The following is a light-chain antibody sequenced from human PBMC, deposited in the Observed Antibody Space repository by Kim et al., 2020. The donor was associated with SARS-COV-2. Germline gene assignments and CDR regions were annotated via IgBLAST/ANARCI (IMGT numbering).Light chain of an antibody. Sequence: TSTGNGSTVRYKGAAWGQPHNGHPPRHLSHTDTNRPSVVSEGLSASGAGGTAYLTITGLPAADRADYYCSAWDISFDAWVFGGGTQLTVL. J-gene: IGLJ3*02. CDR1: GSTVRYKG. CDR2: TDT. CDR3: SAWDISFDAWV. V-gene: IGLV10-54*01.